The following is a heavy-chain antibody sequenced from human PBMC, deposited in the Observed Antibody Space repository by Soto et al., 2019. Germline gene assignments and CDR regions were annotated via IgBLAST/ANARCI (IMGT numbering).Heavy chain of an antibody. CDR3: ATDPLLRYFDWLPCHPDY. J-gene: IGHJ4*02. V-gene: IGHV3-23*01. Sequence: EVQLLQSVGGLLQPGGSLRLSCAASEFTFSSYAMSWVRQPPGKALEWVSAISGSGGSTYYAYSVKGRFTISRDNTKNTLYLQMNSLRAEDTAVSYCATDPLLRYFDWLPCHPDYWGQGTLVTVSS. D-gene: IGHD3-9*01. CDR1: EFTFSSYA. CDR2: ISGSGGST.